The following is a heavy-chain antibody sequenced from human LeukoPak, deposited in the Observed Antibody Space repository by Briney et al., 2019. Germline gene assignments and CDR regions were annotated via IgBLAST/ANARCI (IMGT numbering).Heavy chain of an antibody. CDR1: GYTFTGYY. J-gene: IGHJ4*02. CDR3: ARSQFYGSGSYHYYFDY. CDR2: INPNSGGT. V-gene: IGHV1-2*02. Sequence: VKVSCKASGYTFTGYYMHWVRQAPGQGLEWMGWINPNSGGTNYAQKFQGRVTMTRDTSISTAYMELSRLRSDDTAVYYCARSQFYGSGSYHYYFDYWGQGTLVTVSS. D-gene: IGHD3-10*01.